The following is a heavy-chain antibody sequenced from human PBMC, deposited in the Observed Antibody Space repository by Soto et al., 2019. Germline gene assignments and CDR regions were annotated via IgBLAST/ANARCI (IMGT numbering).Heavy chain of an antibody. CDR3: ARDPFYGWFDS. Sequence: QVQLVQSGAEVRKPGDSVKVSCKASGHTLASSDSNWVRQATGQGLEWMGWMTPDSGDTGYAQKFQGRVTMTWDTAITTAYMELSSLRSDDTAVYYCARDPFYGWFDSWGQGTLVTVSS. CDR1: GHTLASSD. D-gene: IGHD3-16*01. CDR2: MTPDSGDT. V-gene: IGHV1-8*01. J-gene: IGHJ5*01.